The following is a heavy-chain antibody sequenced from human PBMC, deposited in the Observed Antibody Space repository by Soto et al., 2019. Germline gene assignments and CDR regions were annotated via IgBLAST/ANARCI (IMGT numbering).Heavy chain of an antibody. CDR1: GFTFDDFT. D-gene: IGHD3-10*01. CDR3: AKDNQYYGAGSYHFDY. Sequence: GGSLRLSCAASGFTFDDFTMHWVRQAPGKGLEWVSLINWDGSSAYYADSVKSRFTISRDNTNKSLYLHMNSLRTEDTALYYCAKDNQYYGAGSYHFDYWGQGTLVTVSS. V-gene: IGHV3-43*01. J-gene: IGHJ4*02. CDR2: INWDGSSA.